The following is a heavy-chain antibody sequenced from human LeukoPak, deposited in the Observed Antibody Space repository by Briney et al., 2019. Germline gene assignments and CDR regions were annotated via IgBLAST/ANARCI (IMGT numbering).Heavy chain of an antibody. Sequence: SETLSLACAVYGGSFSGYYWSWIRRPPGKGLEWIGEIDHRGITNYNPSLKSRVTISVDTAKNQFSLKLSSVTAADTAVYYCARADGWSGQYSMDVWGQGTTVTVSS. J-gene: IGHJ6*02. D-gene: IGHD3-10*02. CDR2: IDHRGIT. V-gene: IGHV4-34*01. CDR1: GGSFSGYY. CDR3: ARADGWSGQYSMDV.